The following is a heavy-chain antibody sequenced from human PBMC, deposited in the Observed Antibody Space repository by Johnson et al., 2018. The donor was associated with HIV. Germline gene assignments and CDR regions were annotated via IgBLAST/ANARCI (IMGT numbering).Heavy chain of an antibody. J-gene: IGHJ3*02. V-gene: IGHV3-7*01. CDR3: ASPRWLVPHDAFDI. CDR2: IKQDGSEK. D-gene: IGHD6-19*01. CDR1: GFTFSSYW. Sequence: VQLVESGGGLVEPGGSLRLSCTASGFTFSSYWMSWVRQAPGKGLEWVANIKQDGSEKYYVDSVKGRFTISRDNAQNSLYLQMNSLRAEDTAVYYCASPRWLVPHDAFDIWGQGTLVTVSS.